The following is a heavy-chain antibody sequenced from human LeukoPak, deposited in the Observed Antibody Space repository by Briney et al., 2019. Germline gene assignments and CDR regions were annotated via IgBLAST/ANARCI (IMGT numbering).Heavy chain of an antibody. CDR1: GGSFSGYY. D-gene: IGHD6-13*01. J-gene: IGHJ6*02. Sequence: PSETLSLTCAVCGGSFSGYYWGWIRQPPGKGLEWIGEINHSGSTNYNPSLKSRVTISVDTSKNQFSLKLSSVTAADTAVYYCARGRIAAAGTGPYYYYGMDVWGQGTTVTVSS. CDR3: ARGRIAAAGTGPYYYYGMDV. CDR2: INHSGST. V-gene: IGHV4-34*01.